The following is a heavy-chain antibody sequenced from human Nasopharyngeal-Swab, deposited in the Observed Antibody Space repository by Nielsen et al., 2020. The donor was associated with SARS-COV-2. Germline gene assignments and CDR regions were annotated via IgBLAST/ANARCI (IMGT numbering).Heavy chain of an antibody. CDR2: IYYSGST. CDR1: GGSISNSY. Sequence: SEILSLTCTVSGGSISNSYWSWIRQPPGKGLEWIGYIYYSGSTNYNPSLKGRVTISVDTSKNKFSLKLSSVTAADTAVYYCARAGKPKPRLPILYSGSYHDKKYSFDYFDDWGQGTLVTVSS. J-gene: IGHJ4*02. V-gene: IGHV4-59*01. D-gene: IGHD1-26*01. CDR3: ARAGKPKPRLPILYSGSYHDKKYSFDYFDD.